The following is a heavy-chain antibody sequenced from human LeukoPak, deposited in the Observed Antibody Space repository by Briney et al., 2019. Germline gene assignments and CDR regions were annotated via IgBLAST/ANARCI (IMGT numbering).Heavy chain of an antibody. CDR3: ASKLVLGAGYYYYYYGMDV. D-gene: IGHD2-8*01. J-gene: IGHJ6*02. CDR1: GGTFGSYA. CDR2: IIPIFGTA. Sequence: ASVKVSCKASGGTFGSYAISWVRQAPGQGLEWMGGIIPIFGTANYAQKFQGRVTITTDESTSTAYMELSSLRSEDTAVYYCASKLVLGAGYYYYYYGMDVWGQGTTVTVSS. V-gene: IGHV1-69*05.